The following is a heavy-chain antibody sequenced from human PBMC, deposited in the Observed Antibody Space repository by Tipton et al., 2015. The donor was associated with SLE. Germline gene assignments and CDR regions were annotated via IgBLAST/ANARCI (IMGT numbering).Heavy chain of an antibody. V-gene: IGHV4-59*01. CDR2: VFYTGST. J-gene: IGHJ4*02. CDR3: AGGLAVAGTRDY. D-gene: IGHD6-19*01. CDR1: GVSFSSYY. Sequence: TLSPTCTVSGVSFSSYYWSWIRQSPGKRLEWIGYVFYTGSTKYNPSLDSRVTISVDTSKNQFSLKLGSVTAADTAIYYCAGGLAVAGTRDYWGQGTLVTVSS.